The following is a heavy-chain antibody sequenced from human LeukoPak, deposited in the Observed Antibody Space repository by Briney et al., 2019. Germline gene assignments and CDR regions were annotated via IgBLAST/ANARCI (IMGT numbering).Heavy chain of an antibody. CDR1: GFTFSSYS. Sequence: PGGSLRLSCAASGFTFSSYSMNWVRQAPGKGLEWVSYISSSSSTIYYADSVKGRFTISRDNAKNSLYLQMNSLRAEDTAVYYCARDSSGYCSSTSCSYNYFDYWGQGTLVTVSS. V-gene: IGHV3-48*01. J-gene: IGHJ4*02. CDR2: ISSSSSTI. D-gene: IGHD2-2*01. CDR3: ARDSSGYCSSTSCSYNYFDY.